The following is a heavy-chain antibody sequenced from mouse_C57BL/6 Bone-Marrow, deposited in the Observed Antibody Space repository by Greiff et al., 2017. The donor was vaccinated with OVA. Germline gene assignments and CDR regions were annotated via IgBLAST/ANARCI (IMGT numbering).Heavy chain of an antibody. Sequence: VQLQQSGPELVKPGASVKISCKASGYTFTDYYMNWVKQSHGKSLEWIGDINPNNGGTSYNQKFKGKATLTVDKSSSTAYIELRSLTSEDAAVDYCARLAKDAMDYWGQGTSVTVSS. CDR1: GYTFTDYY. D-gene: IGHD1-1*01. CDR2: INPNNGGT. J-gene: IGHJ4*01. CDR3: ARLAKDAMDY. V-gene: IGHV1-26*01.